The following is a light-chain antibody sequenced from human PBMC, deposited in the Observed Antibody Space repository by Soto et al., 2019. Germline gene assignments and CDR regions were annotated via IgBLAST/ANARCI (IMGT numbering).Light chain of an antibody. CDR2: DAS. J-gene: IGKJ4*01. CDR1: QRVSSS. CDR3: QQRSNWPLT. Sequence: EIVLPQSPATLPFPPGEGATLPCRASQRVSSSLAWYQQKPGQAPRLLIYDASNRATGIPARFSGSGSGTDFTLTISSLEPEDFAVYYCQQRSNWPLTFGGGTKVEIK. V-gene: IGKV3-11*01.